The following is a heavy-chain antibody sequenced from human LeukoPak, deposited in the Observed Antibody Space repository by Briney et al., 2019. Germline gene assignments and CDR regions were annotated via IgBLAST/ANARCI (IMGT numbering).Heavy chain of an antibody. V-gene: IGHV4-39*01. CDR3: ARLTMIVAYYFDY. CDR2: IYYSGST. D-gene: IGHD3-22*01. Sequence: QTSETLSLTCTVSGGSISSSSYYWGWIRQPPGKGLEWIGSIYYSGSTYYNPSLKSRVTMSVDMSKNQFSLKLSSVTAADTAVYYCARLTMIVAYYFDYWGQGTLVTVSS. CDR1: GGSISSSSYY. J-gene: IGHJ4*02.